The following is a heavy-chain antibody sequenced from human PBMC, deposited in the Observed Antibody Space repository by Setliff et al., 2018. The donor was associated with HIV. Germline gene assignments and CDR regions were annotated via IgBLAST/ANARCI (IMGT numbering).Heavy chain of an antibody. Sequence: ASVKVSCKASGYTFTNYAFAWVRQAPGQGLEWMGWISAYNGNSNYADKLQGRVTLTTDTSTTTVYMELRSLRSDDTAVYYCARMRSCSGGSCLPGALYYYHMDVWGKGTTVTVSS. V-gene: IGHV1-18*01. CDR3: ARMRSCSGGSCLPGALYYYHMDV. J-gene: IGHJ6*03. CDR2: ISAYNGNS. D-gene: IGHD2-15*01. CDR1: GYTFTNYA.